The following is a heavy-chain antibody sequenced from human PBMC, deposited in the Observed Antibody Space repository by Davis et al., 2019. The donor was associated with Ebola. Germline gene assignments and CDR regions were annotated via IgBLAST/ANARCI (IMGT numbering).Heavy chain of an antibody. D-gene: IGHD2-2*01. CDR2: IFYSGSS. Sequence: SETLSLTCAVFGGSISSGGYSWSWIRQPPGKGLEWIGYIFYSGSSYSNPSLQSRVTMSVDTSKNQFSLKVSSVTAADTAVYYCARASDIGVAYWGQGHWSPSLQ. CDR1: GGSISSGGYS. J-gene: IGHJ4*02. CDR3: ARASDIGVAY. V-gene: IGHV4-30-4*07.